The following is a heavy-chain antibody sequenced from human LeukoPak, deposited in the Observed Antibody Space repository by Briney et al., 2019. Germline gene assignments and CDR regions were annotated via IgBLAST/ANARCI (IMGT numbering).Heavy chain of an antibody. D-gene: IGHD5-18*01. CDR1: GGSISSYY. CDR2: IYYSGST. V-gene: IGHV4-59*01. J-gene: IGHJ3*02. CDR3: ARGRGYSSI. Sequence: KTSETLSLTCTVSGGSISSYYWSWIRQPPGKGLEWTGYIYYSGSTNYNPSLKSRVTISVDTSKNQFSLKLSSVTAADTAVYYCARGRGYSSIWGQGTMVTVSS.